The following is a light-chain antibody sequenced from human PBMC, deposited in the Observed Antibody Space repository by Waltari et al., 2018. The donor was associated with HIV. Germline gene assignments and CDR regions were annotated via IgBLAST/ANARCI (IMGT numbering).Light chain of an antibody. CDR2: DVS. CDR3: SSYTSNITRV. CDR1: SSDVGGYNY. V-gene: IGLV2-14*03. Sequence: QSALTQPASVSGSPGQSITISCTGTSSDVGGYNYVSWYQQHPGNAPKLMIYDVSNRPSGVSNRVSGSKSGNTASLTISGLQAEDEADYYCSSYTSNITRVFGGGTKLTVL. J-gene: IGLJ3*02.